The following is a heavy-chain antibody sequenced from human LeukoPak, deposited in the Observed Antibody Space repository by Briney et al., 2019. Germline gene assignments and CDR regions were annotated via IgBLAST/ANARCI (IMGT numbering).Heavy chain of an antibody. V-gene: IGHV4-59*01. CDR2: IYYSGST. D-gene: IGHD4-17*01. J-gene: IGHJ4*02. Sequence: PETLSLTCTVSGGSISSYYWSWIRQTPGKGLEWIGDIYYSGSTNYNPSLKSRVTISVDTSKNQFSLKLSSVTAADTAVYYCARARRGLRSSTWNYFDYWGQGTLVTVSS. CDR3: ARARRGLRSSTWNYFDY. CDR1: GGSISSYY.